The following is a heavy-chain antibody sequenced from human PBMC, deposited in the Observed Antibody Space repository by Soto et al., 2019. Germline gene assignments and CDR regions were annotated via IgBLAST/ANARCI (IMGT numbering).Heavy chain of an antibody. CDR2: INPATGAA. J-gene: IGHJ3*02. CDR1: GYPVTAYY. D-gene: IGHD3-3*01. V-gene: IGHV1-2*02. Sequence: QLHLVQSGAVVKKPGASVTVSCSASGYPVTAYYMHWVRQAPGRGLEWMGGINPATGAAKYTQTFLGRVTTTRDTSTSTVFMELSGLTSEDTAVFYCARGGGVGVAGSAAFDMWGQGTLVTVSS. CDR3: ARGGGVGVAGSAAFDM.